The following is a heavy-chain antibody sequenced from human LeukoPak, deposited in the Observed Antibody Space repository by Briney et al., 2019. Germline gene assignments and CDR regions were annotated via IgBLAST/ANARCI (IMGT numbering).Heavy chain of an antibody. D-gene: IGHD1-20*01. CDR1: GGSISTYY. CDR2: INHSGST. Sequence: SETLSLTCTVSGGSISTYYWSWIRQPPGKGLEWIGEINHSGSTNYNPSLKSRVTISVDTSKNQFSLKLSSVTAADTAVYYCASITGRGNDWFDPWGQGTLVTVSS. CDR3: ASITGRGNDWFDP. V-gene: IGHV4-34*01. J-gene: IGHJ5*02.